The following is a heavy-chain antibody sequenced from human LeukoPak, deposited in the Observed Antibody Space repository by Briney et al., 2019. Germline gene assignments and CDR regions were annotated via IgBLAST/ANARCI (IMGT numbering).Heavy chain of an antibody. CDR1: GFTFTNYV. CDR3: ASGIEVGPIYFDY. J-gene: IGHJ4*02. V-gene: IGHV3-23*01. D-gene: IGHD6-19*01. Sequence: GGSLRLSCAASGFTFTNYVMSWVRQAPGKGLEWVSGISASGVSTYYADSVKGRFTISRDNSKNTVNLQMSSLRAEDTAVYYCASGIEVGPIYFDYWGQGTLVTVSS. CDR2: ISASGVST.